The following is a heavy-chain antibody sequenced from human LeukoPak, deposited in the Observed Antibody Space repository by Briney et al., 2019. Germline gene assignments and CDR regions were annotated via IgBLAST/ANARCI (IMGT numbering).Heavy chain of an antibody. CDR1: GGSFNFYF. V-gene: IGHV4-34*01. CDR2: IDNRGST. CDR3: ARDSHSGFE. J-gene: IGHJ4*02. D-gene: IGHD3-10*01. Sequence: SETLSLTCGVSGGSFNFYFWHWIRQAPGKGLEWIGEIDNRGSTQHNPSLRSRVTISIDTSKNHFSLKLTSVTAADTAVYFCARDSHSGFERGQGALVTVSS.